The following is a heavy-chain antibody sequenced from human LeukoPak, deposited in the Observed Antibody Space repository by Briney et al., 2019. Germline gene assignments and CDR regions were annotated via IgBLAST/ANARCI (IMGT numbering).Heavy chain of an antibody. V-gene: IGHV1-18*01. D-gene: IGHD1-7*01. J-gene: IGHJ4*02. CDR2: ISGYNGNT. Sequence: ASVKVSCKASGYTFTSYRVSWVRQAPGQGLEWMGWISGYNGNTNYAQKLQGRVTMTTDTSTSTAYMELRSLRSDDTAVYYCARDLSKLELLSDWGQGTLVTVSS. CDR3: ARDLSKLELLSD. CDR1: GYTFTSYR.